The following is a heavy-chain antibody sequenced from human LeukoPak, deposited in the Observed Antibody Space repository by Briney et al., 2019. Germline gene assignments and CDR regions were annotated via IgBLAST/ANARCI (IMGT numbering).Heavy chain of an antibody. D-gene: IGHD1-26*01. CDR3: ARGGIVGATTFDH. V-gene: IGHV4-34*01. J-gene: IGHJ4*02. CDR1: GGSFSGYY. CDR2: INHSGST. Sequence: SETLSLTCAVYGGSFSGYYWSWIRQPPGKGLEWIGEINHSGSTNYNPSLKSRVTISVDTSKNQFSLKLSSVTAADTAVYYCARGGIVGATTFDHWGQGTLVTVSS.